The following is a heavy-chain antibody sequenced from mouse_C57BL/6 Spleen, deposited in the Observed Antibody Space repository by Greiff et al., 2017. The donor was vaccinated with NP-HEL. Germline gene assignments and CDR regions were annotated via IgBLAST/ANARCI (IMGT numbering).Heavy chain of an antibody. CDR3: ARVGDGYYAYYAMDG. V-gene: IGHV1-64*01. J-gene: IGHJ4*01. CDR1: GYTFTSYW. D-gene: IGHD2-3*01. CDR2: IHPNSGST. Sequence: VQLQQPGAELVKPGASVKLSCTASGYTFTSYWMHWVKQRPGQGLEWIGMIHPNSGSTNYNEKFKSKATLTVDKSSSTAYMQLGSLTSEDSAVYYCARVGDGYYAYYAMDGWGQGTSVTVSS.